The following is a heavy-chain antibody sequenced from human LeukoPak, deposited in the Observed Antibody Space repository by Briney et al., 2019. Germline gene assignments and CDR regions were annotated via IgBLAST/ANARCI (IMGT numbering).Heavy chain of an antibody. CDR3: ARDTTGGNVLRYFDWSSGFDY. Sequence: ASVKVSCKASGYTFTSYYMHWVRRAPGQGLEWMGIINPSGGSTSYAQKFQGRVTMARDTSTSTVYMELSSLRSEDTAVYYCARDTTGGNVLRYFDWSSGFDYWGQGTLVTVSS. V-gene: IGHV1-46*01. CDR1: GYTFTSYY. J-gene: IGHJ4*02. D-gene: IGHD3-9*01. CDR2: INPSGGST.